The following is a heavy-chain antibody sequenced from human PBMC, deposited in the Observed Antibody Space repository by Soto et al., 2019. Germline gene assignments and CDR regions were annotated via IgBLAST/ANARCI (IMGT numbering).Heavy chain of an antibody. D-gene: IGHD6-13*01. Sequence: EVQLVESGGGLVQPGGSLRLSCAAAGFTFSSYAMSWVRQAPGKGLEWVSTISGGGSGTDYADSVKGRFTISRDNSKNTLYLQMNSLRAEDTAVYYCAKDSTYSSNWYFGDYWGQGTLVTVSS. CDR2: ISGGGSGT. CDR1: GFTFSSYA. CDR3: AKDSTYSSNWYFGDY. V-gene: IGHV3-23*04. J-gene: IGHJ4*02.